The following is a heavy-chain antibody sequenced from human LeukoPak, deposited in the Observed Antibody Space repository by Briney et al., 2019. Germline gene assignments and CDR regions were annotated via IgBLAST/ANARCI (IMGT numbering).Heavy chain of an antibody. J-gene: IGHJ4*02. CDR1: GFTFGSYA. CDR3: AKDVRAAGPNDTFDY. D-gene: IGHD6-13*01. CDR2: ISGSGGST. Sequence: PGGSLRLSCAASGFTFGSYAMSWVRQAPGKGLEWVSAISGSGGSTYYADSVKGRFTISRDSSKNTLYLQMNSLRAEDTAVYYCAKDVRAAGPNDTFDYWGQGTLVTVSS. V-gene: IGHV3-23*01.